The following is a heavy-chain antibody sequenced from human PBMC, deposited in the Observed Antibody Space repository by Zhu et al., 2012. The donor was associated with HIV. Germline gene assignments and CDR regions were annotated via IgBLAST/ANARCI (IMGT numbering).Heavy chain of an antibody. CDR3: AGHSSGDTCRGLCTFDI. CDR1: GGSISSDSNY. D-gene: IGHD2-15*01. J-gene: IGHJ3*02. V-gene: IGHV4-39*01. Sequence: QVHLQESGPGLVKPSETLSLTCTVSGGSISSDSNYWGWIRQPPGKGLEWIGTIHSTGSTYYNPSLKSRLTIVVDTSKNQFSLTPSSVTAADTAVYYCAGHSSGDTCRGLCTFDIWGQGTMVAVSS. CDR2: IHSTGST.